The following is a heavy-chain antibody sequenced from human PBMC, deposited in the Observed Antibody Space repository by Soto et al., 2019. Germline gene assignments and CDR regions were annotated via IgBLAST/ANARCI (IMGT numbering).Heavy chain of an antibody. CDR2: ISYDGSNK. CDR1: GFTFSSYA. J-gene: IGHJ4*02. D-gene: IGHD4-17*01. CDR3: AREPDYGDGDY. V-gene: IGHV3-30-3*01. Sequence: QVQLVESGGGVVQPGRSLRLSCAASGFTFSSYAMHWVRQAPGKGLEWVAVISYDGSNKYYADSVKGRFTISRDNSKNTLYLQMNSLRAEDTAVYYCAREPDYGDGDYWGQGTLVPVSS.